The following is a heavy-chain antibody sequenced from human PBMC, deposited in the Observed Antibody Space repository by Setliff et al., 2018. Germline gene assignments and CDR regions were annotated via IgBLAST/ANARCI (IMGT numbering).Heavy chain of an antibody. CDR1: GYTFTSYY. V-gene: IGHV1-46*01. J-gene: IGHJ4*02. Sequence: VASVKVSCKASGYTFTSYYMHWVRQAPGQGLEWMGMVNPGGGSSTSTQRFQGRVTMTRDTSTNTAYMELNSLTSNDTAVYYCARAGLAAAGRKGVFEYWGQGSLVTVSS. CDR3: ARAGLAAAGRKGVFEY. D-gene: IGHD6-13*01. CDR2: VNPGGGSS.